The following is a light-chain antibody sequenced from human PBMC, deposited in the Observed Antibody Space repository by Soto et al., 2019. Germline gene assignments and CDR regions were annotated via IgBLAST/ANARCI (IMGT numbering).Light chain of an antibody. J-gene: IGKJ1*01. Sequence: EIVMTQSPATLSVSPGERATLACRASQSISYNLAWYQQKPGQAPRILIYPASTRATGIPARFSGSGAGTEFTLTISSLQSEDFAVYYCQQYKNWPRTFGQGTKVDIK. CDR3: QQYKNWPRT. V-gene: IGKV3-15*01. CDR2: PAS. CDR1: QSISYN.